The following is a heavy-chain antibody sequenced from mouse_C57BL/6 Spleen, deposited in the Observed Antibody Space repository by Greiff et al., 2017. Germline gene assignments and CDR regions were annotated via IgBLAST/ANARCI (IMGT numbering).Heavy chain of an antibody. D-gene: IGHD1-1*01. J-gene: IGHJ2*01. Sequence: QVQLQQSGAELARPGASVKLSCKASGYTFTSYGISWVKQRTGQGLEWIGEIYPRSGNTYYNEKFKGKATLTADKSSSTAYMELRSLTSEDSAVYFCARSSITTVVATDDYWGQGTTLTGSS. V-gene: IGHV1-81*01. CDR3: ARSSITTVVATDDY. CDR1: GYTFTSYG. CDR2: IYPRSGNT.